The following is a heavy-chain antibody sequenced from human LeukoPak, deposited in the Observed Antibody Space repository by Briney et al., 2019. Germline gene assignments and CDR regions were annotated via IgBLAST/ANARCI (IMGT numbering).Heavy chain of an antibody. J-gene: IGHJ5*02. V-gene: IGHV4-59*01. CDR1: GGSISSYY. CDR3: ARNIGWFDP. D-gene: IGHD2/OR15-2a*01. Sequence: SSETLSLTCTVSGGSISSYYWSWIRQPPGKGLEWIGYMYYSGSTNYNPSLKSRVIISLDTSKNKFSLKLSSVTAADTAVYYCARNIGWFDPWGQGTLVTVSS. CDR2: MYYSGST.